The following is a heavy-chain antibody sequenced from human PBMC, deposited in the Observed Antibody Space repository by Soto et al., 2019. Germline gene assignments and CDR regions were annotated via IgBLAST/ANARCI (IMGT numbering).Heavy chain of an antibody. J-gene: IGHJ6*02. D-gene: IGHD3-10*01. CDR2: ISGSGGGT. CDR1: GFTFSSYA. Sequence: EVQLLESGGGLVQPGGSLRLSCAASGFTFSSYAMSWVRQVPGKGLEWVSAISGSGGGTYYADSVKGRFTISRDNSKNTLYLQMNSLRAEDTAVYYCAKHRGDYYYYGMDVWGQGTTVTVSS. CDR3: AKHRGDYYYYGMDV. V-gene: IGHV3-23*01.